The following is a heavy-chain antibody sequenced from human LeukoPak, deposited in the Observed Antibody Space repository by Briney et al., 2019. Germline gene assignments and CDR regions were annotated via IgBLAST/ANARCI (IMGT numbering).Heavy chain of an antibody. CDR2: ISSSGSTI. Sequence: PGGSLRLSCAASGFTFSSYSMNWVRQAPGKGLEWVSYISSSGSTIYYADSVKGRFTISRDNAKNSLYLQMNSLRAEDTAVYYCARDLWASSAGFDYWGQGTLVTVSS. CDR1: GFTFSSYS. CDR3: ARDLWASSAGFDY. V-gene: IGHV3-48*04. D-gene: IGHD6-6*01. J-gene: IGHJ4*02.